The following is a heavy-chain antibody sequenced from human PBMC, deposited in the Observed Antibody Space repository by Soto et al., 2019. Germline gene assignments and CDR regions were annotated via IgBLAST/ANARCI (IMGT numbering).Heavy chain of an antibody. J-gene: IGHJ6*02. CDR3: ARLSSTRYNFYGMDV. Sequence: QVQLQESGPGLVKPSGTLSLTCAVSGDSISSTNWWNWVRQPPGKGLEWIGEIYHSGGTNYNPSLESRFTISVDKSKNQFSLKLTSLTAADTAVYYCARLSSTRYNFYGMDVWGHGTTVIVSS. D-gene: IGHD2-2*01. CDR2: IYHSGGT. V-gene: IGHV4-4*02. CDR1: GDSISSTNW.